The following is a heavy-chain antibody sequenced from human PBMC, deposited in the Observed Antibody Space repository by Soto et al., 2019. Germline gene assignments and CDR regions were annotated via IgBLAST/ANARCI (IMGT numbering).Heavy chain of an antibody. CDR1: GFTFSSYA. CDR2: ISYDGSNK. J-gene: IGHJ6*02. Sequence: GGSLRLSCAASGFTFSSYAMHWVRQAPGKGLEWVAVISYDGSNKYYADSVKGRFTISRDNSKNTLYLQMNSLRAEDTAVYYCARDQKSPGYDYVWGSYRLYGMDVWGQGTTVTVSS. D-gene: IGHD3-16*02. V-gene: IGHV3-30-3*01. CDR3: ARDQKSPGYDYVWGSYRLYGMDV.